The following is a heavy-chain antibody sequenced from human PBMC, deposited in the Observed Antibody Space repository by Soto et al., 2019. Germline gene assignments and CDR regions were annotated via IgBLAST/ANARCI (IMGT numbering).Heavy chain of an antibody. V-gene: IGHV3-21*01. CDR1: GFTFSSYS. CDR3: ARDRQSTPWYAADY. Sequence: PWGSLRLSCEGSGFTFSSYSINCVRHAPGKWLEWVSSISGSGGYIYYADSVKGRFTISRDNAKNSLYLQMTSLRDEDTALYYCARDRQSTPWYAADYWGQGSLVTVSS. D-gene: IGHD6-13*01. J-gene: IGHJ4*02. CDR2: ISGSGGYI.